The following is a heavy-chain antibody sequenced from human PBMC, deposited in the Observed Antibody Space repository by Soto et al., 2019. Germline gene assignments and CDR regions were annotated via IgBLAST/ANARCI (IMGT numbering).Heavy chain of an antibody. CDR2: VSHDGRNT. Sequence: VQLVESGGGVVQPWRSLRLSCAAYGFTFSDYAMHWVRQAPGIGLEWVAVVSHDGRNTHYADSVKGRFTISRDSSKKTVSREMTSLRAQDMAVYYSARGMRPGLVTSAFNSWGQGALVTVSS. J-gene: IGHJ4*02. CDR1: GFTFSDYA. CDR3: ARGMRPGLVTSAFNS. D-gene: IGHD6-19*01. V-gene: IGHV3-30*03.